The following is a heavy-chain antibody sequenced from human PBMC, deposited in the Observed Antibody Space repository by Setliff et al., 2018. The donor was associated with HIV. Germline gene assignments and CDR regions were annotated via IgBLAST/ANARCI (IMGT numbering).Heavy chain of an antibody. Sequence: GGALRLSCAVSGFIFRNYWMTWVRQAPGRGLEWVASINQDESEKYYVASVKGRFTISRDNAQNSLYLQMNSLGAEDTAVYYCAGRHRSGSYFDPWGQGTLVTVSS. CDR1: GFIFRNYW. V-gene: IGHV3-7*01. CDR2: INQDESEK. CDR3: AGRHRSGSYFDP. D-gene: IGHD3-10*01. J-gene: IGHJ5*02.